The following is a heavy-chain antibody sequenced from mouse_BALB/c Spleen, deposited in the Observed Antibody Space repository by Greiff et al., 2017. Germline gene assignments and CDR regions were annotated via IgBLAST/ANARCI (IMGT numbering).Heavy chain of an antibody. CDR3: ARGNYYGSSYVGY. CDR1: GYTFSSYW. V-gene: IGHV1-9*01. D-gene: IGHD1-1*01. Sequence: VQGVESGAELMKPGASVKISCKATGYTFSSYWIEWVKQRPGHGLEWIGEILPGSGSTNYNEKFKGKATFTADTSSNTAYMQLSSLTSEDSAVYYCARGNYYGSSYVGYWGQGTTLTVSS. CDR2: ILPGSGST. J-gene: IGHJ2*01.